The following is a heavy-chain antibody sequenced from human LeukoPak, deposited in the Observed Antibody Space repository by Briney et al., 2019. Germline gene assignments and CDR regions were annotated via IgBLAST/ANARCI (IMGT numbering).Heavy chain of an antibody. CDR3: ARGNLPITGTNYFDY. CDR1: GGTFSSYA. D-gene: IGHD1-20*01. J-gene: IGHJ4*02. V-gene: IGHV1-69*10. CDR2: IIPIFGIA. Sequence: SVKVSCKASGGTFSSYAISWVRQAPGQGLEWMGGIIPIFGIANYAQKFQGRVTITADKSTSTAYMELSSLRSEDTAVYYCARGNLPITGTNYFDYWGQGTLVTVSS.